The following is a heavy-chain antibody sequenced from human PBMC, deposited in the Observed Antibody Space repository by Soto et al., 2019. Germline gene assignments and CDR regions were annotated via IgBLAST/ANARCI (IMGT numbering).Heavy chain of an antibody. J-gene: IGHJ4*02. CDR1: GVTFSSYA. D-gene: IGHD6-13*01. V-gene: IGHV3-23*01. Sequence: EVQLLESGGGLVQPGGSLRLSGAASGVTFSSYAMRWVRQAPGKGLEWVSAVSGSGGSTYYADSVKGRLTISRDNSNNTLYLQMNSLRAEDTAVYYCARRGPGTYFDYWGQGPLVTVSS. CDR2: VSGSGGST. CDR3: ARRGPGTYFDY.